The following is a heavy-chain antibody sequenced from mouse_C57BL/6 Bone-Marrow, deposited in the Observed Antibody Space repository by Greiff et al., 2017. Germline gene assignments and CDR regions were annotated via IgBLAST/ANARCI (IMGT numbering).Heavy chain of an antibody. J-gene: IGHJ4*01. D-gene: IGHD1-1*01. Sequence: EVQVVESGGGLVQPGGSLKLSCAASGFTFSDYYMYWVRQTPEKRLEWVAYISNGGGSTYYPDTVKGRFTISRDNAKNTLYLQMSRLKTEDTAMYYCARRPFYYYGAMDYWGQGTSVTVSS. CDR1: GFTFSDYY. V-gene: IGHV5-12*01. CDR3: ARRPFYYYGAMDY. CDR2: ISNGGGST.